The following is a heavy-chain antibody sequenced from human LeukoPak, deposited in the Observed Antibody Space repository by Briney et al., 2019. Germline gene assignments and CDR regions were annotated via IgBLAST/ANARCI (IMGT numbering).Heavy chain of an antibody. V-gene: IGHV4-59*01. CDR2: IYYSGST. CDR1: GGSISSYY. J-gene: IGHJ5*02. D-gene: IGHD3-22*01. CDR3: AREKYYYDSSGSPNWFDP. Sequence: SETLSLTCTVSGGSISSYYWSWIRQPPGQGLEWIGYIYYSGSTNYNPSLKSRVTISVDTSKNQFSLKLSSVTAADTAVYYCAREKYYYDSSGSPNWFDPWGQGTLVTVSS.